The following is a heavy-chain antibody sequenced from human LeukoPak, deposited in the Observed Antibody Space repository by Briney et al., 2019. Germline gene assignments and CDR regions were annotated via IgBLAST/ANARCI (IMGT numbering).Heavy chain of an antibody. CDR3: AKDRYYYDSSGYWPFDY. CDR2: ISGSGGRT. V-gene: IGHV3-23*01. Sequence: GGSLRLSCAASGFTFSSYAMSWVRQAPGKGLEWVSAISGSGGRTYYADSVKGRFTISRDNSKNTLYLQMNSLRAEDTAVYYCAKDRYYYDSSGYWPFDYWGQGTLVTVSS. J-gene: IGHJ4*02. D-gene: IGHD3-22*01. CDR1: GFTFSSYA.